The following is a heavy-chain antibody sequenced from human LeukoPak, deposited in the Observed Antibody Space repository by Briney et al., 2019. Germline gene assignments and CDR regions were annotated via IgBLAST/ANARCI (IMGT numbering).Heavy chain of an antibody. CDR3: ARDYVPFRRSWNSPGY. D-gene: IGHD1/OR15-1a*01. CDR1: GYTFSSYA. CDR2: IIPIFGTA. V-gene: IGHV1-69*05. Sequence: EASVKVSCKASGYTFSSYAISWVRQAPGQGLEWMGGIIPIFGTANYAQKFQGRVTITTDESTSTAYMELSSLRSEDTAVYYCARDYVPFRRSWNSPGYWGQGTLVTVSS. J-gene: IGHJ4*02.